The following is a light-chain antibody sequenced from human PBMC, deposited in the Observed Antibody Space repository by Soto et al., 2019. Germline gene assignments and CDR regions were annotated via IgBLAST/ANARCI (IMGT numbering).Light chain of an antibody. CDR3: LQYGNSPRT. J-gene: IGKJ1*01. CDR2: GAS. V-gene: IGKV3-20*01. CDR1: LSVRSSY. Sequence: EIVLTQSTGTLSLSPGESATLSCRATLSVRSSYLAWYQQKPGQAPRLLIYGASSKATGIPDSFSGSGSGTDLTLTISRLEPEDFAVYYGLQYGNSPRTFGQGTKVEIK.